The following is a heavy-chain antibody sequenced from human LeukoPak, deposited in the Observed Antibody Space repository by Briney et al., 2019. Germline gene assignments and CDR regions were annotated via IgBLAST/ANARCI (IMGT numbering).Heavy chain of an antibody. D-gene: IGHD3-10*01. J-gene: IGHJ6*03. CDR2: ISWNSGSM. CDR1: GFTFDDYA. CDR3: AKCPFGFGYYMDV. Sequence: QPGRSLRLSCAASGFTFDDYAMHWVRQAPGKGLEWVSGISWNSGSMDYADSVKGRFTISRDNAKNSLYLQMNSLGTEDMALYYCAKCPFGFGYYMDVWGKGTTVTVSS. V-gene: IGHV3-9*03.